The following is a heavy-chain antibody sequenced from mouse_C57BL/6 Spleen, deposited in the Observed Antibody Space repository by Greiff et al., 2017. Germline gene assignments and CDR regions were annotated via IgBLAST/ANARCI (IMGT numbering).Heavy chain of an antibody. CDR2: INPGSGGT. CDR1: GYAFTNYL. J-gene: IGHJ2*01. CDR3: ERGVDSDYFDY. D-gene: IGHD1-1*02. Sequence: QVQLQQSGAELVRPGTSVKVSCKASGYAFTNYLIEWVKQRPGQGPEWIGVINPGSGGTNYNEKFKGKATLTADKSSSTASMQLSSLTSEDSAVYFCERGVDSDYFDYWGQGTTLTVSS. V-gene: IGHV1-54*01.